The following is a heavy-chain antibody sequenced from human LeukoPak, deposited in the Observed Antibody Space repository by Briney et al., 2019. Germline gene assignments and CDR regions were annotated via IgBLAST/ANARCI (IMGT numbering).Heavy chain of an antibody. Sequence: SGPTLVNPTQTLTLTCTFSGFSLDTYGLGVGWIRQPPAKALDWLALIYWDDDKRYSPSLKSRLTITKDSSKNQMVLTMTNMDPVDTATFYCAHTGTGGYLPYDYFDYWGRRTLVTASS. CDR3: AHTGTGGYLPYDYFDY. D-gene: IGHD2-8*02. J-gene: IGHJ4*02. CDR2: IYWDDDK. V-gene: IGHV2-5*02. CDR1: GFSLDTYGLG.